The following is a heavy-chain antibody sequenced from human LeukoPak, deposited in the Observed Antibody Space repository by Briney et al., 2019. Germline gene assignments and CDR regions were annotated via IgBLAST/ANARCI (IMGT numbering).Heavy chain of an antibody. Sequence: SETLSLTCTVSGGSISSASYYWSWIRQPAGKGLEWIGRIYTSGSTNYNPSLKSRVTISVDTSKNQFSLKLTSVTAADTAVYYCARGLVRASGNYLYYWGQGTLVTVSS. D-gene: IGHD1-26*01. J-gene: IGHJ4*02. CDR3: ARGLVRASGNYLYY. CDR1: GGSISSASYY. V-gene: IGHV4-61*02. CDR2: IYTSGST.